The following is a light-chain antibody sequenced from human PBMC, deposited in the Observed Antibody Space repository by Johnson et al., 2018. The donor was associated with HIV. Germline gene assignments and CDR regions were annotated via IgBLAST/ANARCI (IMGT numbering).Light chain of an antibody. V-gene: IGLV1-51*02. CDR2: ENN. CDR3: GTWDSSLSAGGV. Sequence: QSVLTQPPSVSAAPGQKVTISCSGSSSKIGNNYVSWYQQLPGTAPKLLIYENNKRPSGIPDRFSGSKSGTSATLDIPGLQPGDEADYYCGTWDSSLSAGGVFGTGTKVTVL. CDR1: SSKIGNNY. J-gene: IGLJ1*01.